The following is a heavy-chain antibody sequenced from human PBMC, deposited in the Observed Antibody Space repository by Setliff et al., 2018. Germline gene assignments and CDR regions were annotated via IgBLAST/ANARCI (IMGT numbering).Heavy chain of an antibody. V-gene: IGHV1-18*01. CDR1: GYTFTSYG. CDR2: ISGYNGNT. J-gene: IGHJ4*02. Sequence: ASVKVSCKASGYTFTSYGISWVRQAPGQRLEWMGWISGYNGNTNYAQKIQGRVTMTTDTSTSTAYMEVRSLRSGDTAVYYCARDIATGGYTYGFFYWGQGTMVTVSS. D-gene: IGHD5-18*01. CDR3: ARDIATGGYTYGFFY.